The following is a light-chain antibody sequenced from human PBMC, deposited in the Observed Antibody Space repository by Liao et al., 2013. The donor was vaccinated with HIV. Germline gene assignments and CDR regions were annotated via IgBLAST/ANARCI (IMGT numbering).Light chain of an antibody. J-gene: IGLJ1*01. CDR2: QDT. CDR1: ELGDKY. CDR3: QVWDSYSDHYF. Sequence: SYELTQAPSVSVSPGQTASITCSGNELGDKYISWYRQKPGQSPVLVMYQDTKRPSGIPERLSGSNSGNTATLTISGTQTTDEADYYCQVWDSYSDHYFFGTGTKVTVL. V-gene: IGLV3-1*01.